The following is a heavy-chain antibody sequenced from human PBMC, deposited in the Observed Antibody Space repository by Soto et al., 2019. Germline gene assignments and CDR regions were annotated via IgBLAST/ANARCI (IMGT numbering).Heavy chain of an antibody. CDR1: GGSISGGVHS. D-gene: IGHD2-8*01. CDR3: AREIMPLTNDWYFDL. V-gene: IGHV4-30-4*01. CDR2: IFNRGST. J-gene: IGHJ2*01. Sequence: QVQLQESGPGLVKPSETLSLTCTVSGGSISGGVHSWSWIRQPPGKGLEWIGHIFNRGSTYYNPSLKSRLTISVDTSKNQFSLSLSSVTAADTAVYYCAREIMPLTNDWYFDLWGRGTLVTVSS.